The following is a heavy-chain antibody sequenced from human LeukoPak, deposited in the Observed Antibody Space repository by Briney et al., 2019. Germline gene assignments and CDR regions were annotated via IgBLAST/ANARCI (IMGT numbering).Heavy chain of an antibody. CDR1: GFTFSSYS. Sequence: GGSLRLSCAASGFTFSSYSMNWVRQAPGKGLEWVSSISSISDYIYYADSVKGRFTISRDNAKNSLYLQMNSLRAEDTAVYYCAISEGRSGYYLEVDYWGQGTLVTVSS. CDR3: AISEGRSGYYLEVDY. V-gene: IGHV3-21*01. J-gene: IGHJ4*02. D-gene: IGHD3-22*01. CDR2: ISSISDYI.